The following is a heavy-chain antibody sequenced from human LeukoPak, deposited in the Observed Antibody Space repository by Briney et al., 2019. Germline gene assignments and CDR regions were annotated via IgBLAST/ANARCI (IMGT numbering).Heavy chain of an antibody. J-gene: IGHJ4*02. V-gene: IGHV4-59*02. CDR2: VYYSGST. CDR1: GGSVSGYY. D-gene: IGHD2-15*01. CDR3: ARIHRYCSGGACYVLDN. Sequence: SETLSLTCVVSGGSVSGYYWGWLRQRPGRGLEWIGYVYYSGSTNYNPSFKSRITTSVDTSRNQFSLQLSSVTAADTAVYYCARIHRYCSGGACYVLDNWGQGTLVAVSS.